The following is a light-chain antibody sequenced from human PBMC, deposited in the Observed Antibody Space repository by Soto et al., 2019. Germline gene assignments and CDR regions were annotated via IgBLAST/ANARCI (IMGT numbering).Light chain of an antibody. CDR2: HVS. J-gene: IGLJ1*01. CDR1: SSDVGGYEY. CDR3: SSYIGSNSYV. V-gene: IGLV2-14*01. Sequence: QSALTQPASVSGSPGQSITISCTGSSSDVGGYEYVSWYQQHPGKAPKLMIFHVSNRPSGISNRFSGSKSGNTASLTISGLQAEDEAEYYCSSYIGSNSYVFGTGTKVTVL.